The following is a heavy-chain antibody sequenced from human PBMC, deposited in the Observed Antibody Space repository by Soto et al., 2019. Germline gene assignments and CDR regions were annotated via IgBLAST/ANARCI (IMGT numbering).Heavy chain of an antibody. CDR1: GGSISSYY. Sequence: SETLSLTCTVSGGSISSYYWSWIRQPPGKGLEWIGYIYYSGSTNYNPSLKSRVTISVDTSKNQFSLKLSSVTAADTAVYYCARLGRFIWFGESVYYYYYMDVWGKGTTVTVSS. V-gene: IGHV4-59*08. CDR3: ARLGRFIWFGESVYYYYYMDV. J-gene: IGHJ6*03. CDR2: IYYSGST. D-gene: IGHD3-10*01.